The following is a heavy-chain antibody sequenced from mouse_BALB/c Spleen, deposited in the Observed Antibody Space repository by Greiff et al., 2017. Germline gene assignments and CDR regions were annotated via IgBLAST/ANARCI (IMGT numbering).Heavy chain of an antibody. V-gene: IGHV1S81*02. CDR1: GYTFTSYW. CDR2: INPSNGRT. D-gene: IGHD2-4*01. Sequence: VQLLQPGAELVKPGASVKLSCKASGYTFTSYWMHWVKQRPGQGLEWIGEINPSNGRTNYNEKFKSKATLTVDKSSSTAYMQLSSLTSEDSAVYYCARAGVITAFAYWGQGTLVTVSA. CDR3: ARAGVITAFAY. J-gene: IGHJ3*01.